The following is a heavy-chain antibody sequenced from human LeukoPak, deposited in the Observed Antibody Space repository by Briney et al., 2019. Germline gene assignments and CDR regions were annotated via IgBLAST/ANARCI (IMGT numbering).Heavy chain of an antibody. Sequence: GGSLRLSCAASGFTFSSYSMIWVRQAPGKGLEWVSSISSSSSYIYYADSVKGRFTISRDNAKNSLYLQMNSLRAEDTAVYYCARGGVVVTDTLNDYWGQGTLVTVSS. J-gene: IGHJ4*02. CDR3: ARGGVVVTDTLNDY. CDR2: ISSSSSYI. V-gene: IGHV3-21*01. CDR1: GFTFSSYS. D-gene: IGHD2-21*02.